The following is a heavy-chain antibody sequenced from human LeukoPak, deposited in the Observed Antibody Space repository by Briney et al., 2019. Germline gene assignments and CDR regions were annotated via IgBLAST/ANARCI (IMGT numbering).Heavy chain of an antibody. D-gene: IGHD3-16*01. J-gene: IGHJ3*02. CDR1: GYTFTSYG. Sequence: ASVKVSCKASGYTFTSYGISWVRQAPGQGLEWMGWISAYNGNTNYAHKLQGRVTMTTDTSTNTAYMVLWSLRSDDTAVYYCARRGEYDAFDIWGQGTMVTVSS. V-gene: IGHV1-18*01. CDR2: ISAYNGNT. CDR3: ARRGEYDAFDI.